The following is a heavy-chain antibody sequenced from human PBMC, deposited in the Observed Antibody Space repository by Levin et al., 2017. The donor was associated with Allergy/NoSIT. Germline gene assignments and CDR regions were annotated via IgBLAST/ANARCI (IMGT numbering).Heavy chain of an antibody. CDR3: AKEGITGFRGPRGNYYGLDV. Sequence: ETLSLTCAASGFSFSGYAMDWVRQAPGKGLEWVSGIEGSGGTSYYADSVKGRFTISRDNSKNILYLQMNSLRAEDTAVYYCAKEGITGFRGPRGNYYGLDVWGQGTTVTVSS. V-gene: IGHV3-23*01. D-gene: IGHD3-10*01. J-gene: IGHJ6*02. CDR2: IEGSGGTS. CDR1: GFSFSGYA.